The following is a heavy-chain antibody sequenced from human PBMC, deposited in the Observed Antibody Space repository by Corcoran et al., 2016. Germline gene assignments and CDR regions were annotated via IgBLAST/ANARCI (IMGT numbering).Heavy chain of an antibody. CDR2: ISYDGSNK. Sequence: QVQLVESGGGVVQPGRSLRLSCAASGFTFSSYGMHWVRQAPGKGLEWVAVISYDGSNKYYADSVKGRFTISRDNSKNTLYLQMNSLRAEDTAVYYCAKDPLWFGESLHPKGYFDYWGQGTLVTVSS. CDR1: GFTFSSYG. J-gene: IGHJ4*02. D-gene: IGHD3-10*01. CDR3: AKDPLWFGESLHPKGYFDY. V-gene: IGHV3-30*18.